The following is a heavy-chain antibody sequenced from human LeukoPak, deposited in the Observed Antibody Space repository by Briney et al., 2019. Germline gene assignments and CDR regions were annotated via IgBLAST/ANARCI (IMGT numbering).Heavy chain of an antibody. V-gene: IGHV4-61*08. CDR3: ARDSSGWFDY. D-gene: IGHD6-19*01. CDR1: GGSISSGDYY. J-gene: IGHJ4*02. CDR2: IYYSGST. Sequence: SETLSLTCTVSGGSISSGDYYWSWIRQPPGKGLEWIGYIYYSGSTNYNPSLKSRVTMSVDTSKNQFSLKLSSVTAADTAVYYCARDSSGWFDYWGQGTLVTVSS.